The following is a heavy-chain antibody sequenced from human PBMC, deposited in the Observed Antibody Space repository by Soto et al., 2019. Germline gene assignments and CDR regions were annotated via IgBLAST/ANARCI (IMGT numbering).Heavy chain of an antibody. V-gene: IGHV1-46*01. D-gene: IGHD3-22*01. Sequence: QVQLVQSGAEVKRPGASVRISCKASGYTFTTYYIHWVRQAPGQGLEWMGIIDPSGGAPTYAQNFQGRITMTRDTSATLFYLTLSSLGSDDTAVYYCARVPYDTPAYYAFWGQGTLVTVSS. CDR1: GYTFTTYY. CDR2: IDPSGGAP. CDR3: ARVPYDTPAYYAF. J-gene: IGHJ4*02.